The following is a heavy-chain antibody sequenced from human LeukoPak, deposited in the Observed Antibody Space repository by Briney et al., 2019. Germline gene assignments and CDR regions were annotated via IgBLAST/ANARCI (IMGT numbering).Heavy chain of an antibody. CDR2: IYPGDSNT. CDR1: GYTCNTHW. CDR3: ARTYCSGGGCLGSFDY. D-gene: IGHD2-15*01. Sequence: GESLKISCKGSGYTCNTHWIGWVRPMPGKGLEWMGIIYPGDSNTRYSPSFQGQVTISVDKSITTAYLQWTTLKSSDTAMYYCARTYCSGGGCLGSFDYWGHGTLVTVSS. J-gene: IGHJ4*01. V-gene: IGHV5-51*01.